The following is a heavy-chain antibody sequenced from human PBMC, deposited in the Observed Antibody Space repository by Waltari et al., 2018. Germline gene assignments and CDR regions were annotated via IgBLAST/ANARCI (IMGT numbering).Heavy chain of an antibody. D-gene: IGHD3-22*01. CDR3: AREVSPSWDSSGYLDY. V-gene: IGHV3-21*01. CDR1: GFTFSSYS. J-gene: IGHJ4*02. Sequence: EVQLVESGGGLVKPGGSLRLSCAASGFTFSSYSMNWVRQAPGKGLEWVSSISSSSSYIYYADAVKGRFTISRDNAKNSLYLQMNSLRAEDTAVYYCAREVSPSWDSSGYLDYWGQGTLVTVSS. CDR2: ISSSSSYI.